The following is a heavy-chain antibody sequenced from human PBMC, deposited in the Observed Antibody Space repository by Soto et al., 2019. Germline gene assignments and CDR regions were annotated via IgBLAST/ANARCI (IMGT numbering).Heavy chain of an antibody. CDR1: GFTFSSYG. V-gene: IGHV3-33*01. CDR3: ARDRGGFRPYYFDY. CDR2: IWYDGSNK. J-gene: IGHJ4*02. D-gene: IGHD2-15*01. Sequence: GGSLRLSCAASGFTFSSYGMHWVRQAPGKGLEWVAVIWYDGSNKYYADSVKGRFTISRDNSKNTLYLQMNSLRAEDTAVYYCARDRGGFRPYYFDYWGQGTLVTVSS.